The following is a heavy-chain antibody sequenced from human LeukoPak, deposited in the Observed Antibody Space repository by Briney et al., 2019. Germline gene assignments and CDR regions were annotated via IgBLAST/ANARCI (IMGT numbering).Heavy chain of an antibody. CDR3: ARPRGYFDWFSIE. J-gene: IGHJ4*02. D-gene: IGHD3-9*01. Sequence: SETLSLTCTVSGGSISRYYWRWLRQPAGKGLEWIGRIYTSGSTNYNPSLKSRLTMSLYTYKTQFSLKLSSVTAADTALYYCARPRGYFDWFSIEWGQGTRVTVSS. CDR1: GGSISRYY. V-gene: IGHV4-4*07. CDR2: IYTSGST.